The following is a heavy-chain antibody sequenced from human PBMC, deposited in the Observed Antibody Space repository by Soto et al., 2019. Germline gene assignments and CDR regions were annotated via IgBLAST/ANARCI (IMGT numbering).Heavy chain of an antibody. D-gene: IGHD3-3*01. Sequence: PGGSLILSCAASGFTFSSYWMSWVRQAPGKGLEWVANIKQDGSEKYYVDSVKGRFTISRDNAKNSLYLQMNSLRAEDTAVYYCARDQVGPYFDYWGQGTLVTVSS. CDR2: IKQDGSEK. J-gene: IGHJ4*02. CDR1: GFTFSSYW. CDR3: ARDQVGPYFDY. V-gene: IGHV3-7*05.